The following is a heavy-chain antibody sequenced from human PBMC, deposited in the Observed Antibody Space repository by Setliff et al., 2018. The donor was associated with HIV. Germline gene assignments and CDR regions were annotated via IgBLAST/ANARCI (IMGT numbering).Heavy chain of an antibody. D-gene: IGHD2-21*01. J-gene: IGHJ4*02. Sequence: LRLSCAASGFAFSSSEMNWVRQAPGKGLEWVSSISSSSSYIYYADSVKGRITISRDKANNSLYLQIHSLTAEDTAVYYCAIEDGCGGHYHSWGQGTLVTVSS. V-gene: IGHV3-21*01. CDR3: AIEDGCGGHYHS. CDR1: GFAFSSSE. CDR2: ISSSSSYI.